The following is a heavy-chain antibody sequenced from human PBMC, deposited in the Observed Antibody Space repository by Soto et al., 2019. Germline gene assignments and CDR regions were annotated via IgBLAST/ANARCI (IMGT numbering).Heavy chain of an antibody. CDR3: ATTKREKQWLVKYYYGMDV. CDR2: FDPEDGET. V-gene: IGHV1-24*01. J-gene: IGHJ6*02. CDR1: GYTLTELS. Sequence: GASVKVSFKVSGYTLTELSMHWVRQAPGKGLEWMGGFDPEDGETIYAQKFQGRVTMTEDTSTDTAYMELSSLRSEDTAVYYCATTKREKQWLVKYYYGMDVWGQGTTVTVSS. D-gene: IGHD6-19*01.